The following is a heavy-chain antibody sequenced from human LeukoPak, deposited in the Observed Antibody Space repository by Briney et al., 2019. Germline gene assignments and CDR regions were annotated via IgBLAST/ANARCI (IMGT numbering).Heavy chain of an antibody. D-gene: IGHD6-6*01. CDR3: ARDLSSPAWFDP. V-gene: IGHV1-69*13. Sequence: SVKVSCKASGYTFTSYGISWVRQAPGQGLEWMGGIIPIFGTANYAQKFQGRVTITADESTSTAYMELSSLRSEDTAVYYCARDLSSPAWFDPWGQGALVTVSS. CDR2: IIPIFGTA. J-gene: IGHJ5*02. CDR1: GYTFTSYG.